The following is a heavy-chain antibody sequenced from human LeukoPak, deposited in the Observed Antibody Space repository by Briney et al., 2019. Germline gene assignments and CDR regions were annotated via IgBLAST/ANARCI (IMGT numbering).Heavy chain of an antibody. J-gene: IGHJ4*02. CDR2: ISWDGGST. CDR3: AKQAVAGPASYFDY. Sequence: GGSLRLSCAASGFTFSNYAMSWVRQAPGKGLEWVSLISWDGGSTYYADSVKGRFTISRDNSKNSLYLQMNSLRAEDTALYYCAKQAVAGPASYFDYWGQGTLVTVSS. CDR1: GFTFSNYA. V-gene: IGHV3-43D*03. D-gene: IGHD6-19*01.